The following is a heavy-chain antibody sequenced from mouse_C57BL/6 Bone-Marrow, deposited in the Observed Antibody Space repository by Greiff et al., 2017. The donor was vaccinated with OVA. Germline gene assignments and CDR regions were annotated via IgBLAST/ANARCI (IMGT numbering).Heavy chain of an antibody. V-gene: IGHV1-81*01. J-gene: IGHJ2*01. CDR3: ARERCDYSFDY. D-gene: IGHD2-4*01. Sequence: VKLVESGAELARPGASVKLSCKASGYTFTSYGISWVKQRTGQGLEWIGEIYPRSGNTYYNEKFKGKATLTADKSSSTAYMELRSLTSEDAAVYFCARERCDYSFDYWGQGTTLTVSS. CDR1: GYTFTSYG. CDR2: IYPRSGNT.